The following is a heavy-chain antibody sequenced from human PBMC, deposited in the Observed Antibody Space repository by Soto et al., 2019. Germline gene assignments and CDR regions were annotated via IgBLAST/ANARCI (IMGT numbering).Heavy chain of an antibody. CDR1: GFTFSSYA. CDR2: ISYDGSNK. V-gene: IGHV3-30-3*01. Sequence: QVQLVESGGGVVQPGRSLRLSCAASGFTFSSYAMHWVRQAPGTGLEWVAVISYDGSNKYYADSVKGRFTISRDNSKNTLYLQKNSLRAEDTAVYYCARAGPDSQGMDVWGQGTTVTVSS. J-gene: IGHJ6*02. CDR3: ARAGPDSQGMDV.